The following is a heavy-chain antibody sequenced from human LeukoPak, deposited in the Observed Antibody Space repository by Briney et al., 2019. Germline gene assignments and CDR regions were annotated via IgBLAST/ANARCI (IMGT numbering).Heavy chain of an antibody. J-gene: IGHJ4*02. CDR3: ARGFEPYIAARQIPDY. CDR1: GFTFSSYA. CDR2: ISSSSSYI. D-gene: IGHD6-6*01. Sequence: GGSLRLSCAASGFTFSSYAMSWVRQAPGKGLEWVSSISSSSSYIYYADSVKGRFTISRDNAKNSLYLQMNSLRAEDTAVYYCARGFEPYIAARQIPDYWGQGTLVTVSS. V-gene: IGHV3-21*01.